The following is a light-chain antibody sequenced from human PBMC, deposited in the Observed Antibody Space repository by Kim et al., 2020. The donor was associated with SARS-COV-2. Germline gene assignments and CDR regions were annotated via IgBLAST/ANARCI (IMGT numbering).Light chain of an antibody. CDR1: KSVSSSN. Sequence: LSTGESPTHTCRTSKSVSSSNFPWYQKNPGQAPRHPIYDPSTRATGIPPRFSGSGSGTDFTLTISSLKREDFAVYYSQQDYNLWTFGQGTKADI. J-gene: IGKJ1*01. CDR3: QQDYNLWT. CDR2: DPS. V-gene: IGKV3D-7*01.